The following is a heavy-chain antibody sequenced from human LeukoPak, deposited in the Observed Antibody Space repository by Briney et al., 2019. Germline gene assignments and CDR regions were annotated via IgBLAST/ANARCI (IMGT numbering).Heavy chain of an antibody. D-gene: IGHD6-13*01. CDR1: GFTFSSYW. V-gene: IGHV3-23*01. CDR3: AKDAAGPEY. J-gene: IGHJ4*02. CDR2: ISASGGDT. Sequence: GGSLRLSCAASGFTFSSYWMHWVRQAPGKGLEWVSGISASGGDTWYPDSVKGRFTISRDNSKNTLFLQMNSLRVEDTAIYYCAKDAAGPEYWGQGTLVTVSS.